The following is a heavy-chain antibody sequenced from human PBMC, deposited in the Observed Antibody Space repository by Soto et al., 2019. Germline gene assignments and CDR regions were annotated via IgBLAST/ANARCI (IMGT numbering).Heavy chain of an antibody. CDR1: GFTFSSYA. D-gene: IGHD4-17*01. CDR2: ISYDGSNK. V-gene: IGHV3-30-3*01. Sequence: QVQLVESGGGVVQPGRSLRLSCAASGFTFSSYAMHWVRQAPGKGLEWVAVISYDGSNKYYADSVKGRFTISRDNSKNTLYLQMNSLRAEDTAVYYCARDLATTVVTLYCYYGMDVWGQGTTVTVSS. CDR3: ARDLATTVVTLYCYYGMDV. J-gene: IGHJ6*02.